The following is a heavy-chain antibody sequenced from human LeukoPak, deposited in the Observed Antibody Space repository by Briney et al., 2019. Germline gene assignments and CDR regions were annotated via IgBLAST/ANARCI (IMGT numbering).Heavy chain of an antibody. J-gene: IGHJ4*02. V-gene: IGHV3-30*02. Sequence: GGSLRLSCAASGFTFNNYDMHWVRQAPGKGLEWVTFIHYDGDYKYYADSVKGRFTISRDNSKNTLYLQMNSLRAEDTAVYYCAREYLSPPLYGGDYVSGVDYWGQGTLVTVSS. CDR1: GFTFNNYD. D-gene: IGHD4-17*01. CDR2: IHYDGDYK. CDR3: AREYLSPPLYGGDYVSGVDY.